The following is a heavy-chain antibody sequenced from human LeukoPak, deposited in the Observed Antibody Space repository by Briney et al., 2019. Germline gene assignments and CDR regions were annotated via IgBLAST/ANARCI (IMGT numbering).Heavy chain of an antibody. CDR2: INPSGGST. CDR1: GYTFTSYY. CDR3: AITTEGYSSGWLPVDY. D-gene: IGHD6-19*01. Sequence: ASVKVSCKASGYTFTSYYMHWVRQAPGQGLEWMGIINPSGGSTSYAQKFQGRVTITADESTSTAYMELSSLRSEDTAVYYCAITTEGYSSGWLPVDYWGQGTLVTVSS. J-gene: IGHJ4*02. V-gene: IGHV1-46*01.